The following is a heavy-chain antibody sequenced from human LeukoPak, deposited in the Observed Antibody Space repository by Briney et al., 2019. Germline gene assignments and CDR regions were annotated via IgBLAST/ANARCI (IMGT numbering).Heavy chain of an antibody. CDR1: GGTFSSYA. J-gene: IGHJ4*02. CDR2: IIPIFGTA. Sequence: GASVKVSCKASGGTFSSYAISWVRQAPGQGLEWMGGIIPIFGTANYAQKFQGRVTITADESTSTAYMELSSLRSEDTAAYYCARDPLGISSGWYYDYWGQGTLVTVSS. V-gene: IGHV1-69*13. CDR3: ARDPLGISSGWYYDY. D-gene: IGHD6-19*01.